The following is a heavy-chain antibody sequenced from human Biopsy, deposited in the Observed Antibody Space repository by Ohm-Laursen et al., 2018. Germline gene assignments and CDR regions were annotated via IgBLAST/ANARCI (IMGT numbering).Heavy chain of an antibody. J-gene: IGHJ3*02. V-gene: IGHV1-18*04. Sequence: ASVKVSCKTSGYTFTAYGISWVQQAPGQGLEWMGWISTYNDDTNIAQKFQGRVSMTTDTSTRTAYMELRSLRSGDTAIYFCARDPGYDFWSGSDPFDIWGQGTLVTVS. CDR2: ISTYNDDT. CDR3: ARDPGYDFWSGSDPFDI. CDR1: GYTFTAYG. D-gene: IGHD3-3*01.